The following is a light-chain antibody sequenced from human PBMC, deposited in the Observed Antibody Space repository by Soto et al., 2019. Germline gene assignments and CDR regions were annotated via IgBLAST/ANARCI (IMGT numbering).Light chain of an antibody. V-gene: IGLV2-8*01. CDR3: CSCGVSVYI. Sequence: QSALTQPPSASGSPGQSVTISCTGTSSDVGYCNYVSWYQQHPGKAPKLMIYGISKRPSGVPDRFSGSKSGNTASLTVSGVQAEDDADYYCCSCGVSVYIFGTGTKLTVL. CDR1: SSDVGYCNY. CDR2: GIS. J-gene: IGLJ1*01.